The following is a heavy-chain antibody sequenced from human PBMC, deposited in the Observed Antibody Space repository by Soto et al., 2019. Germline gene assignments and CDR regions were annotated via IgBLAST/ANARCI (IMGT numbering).Heavy chain of an antibody. CDR2: ISHKSSAI. CDR3: AKNPLSSASVTNIDY. V-gene: IGHV3-48*02. CDR1: GFTFSNYA. D-gene: IGHD3-16*02. Sequence: EVQLVESGGGLVQPGGSLRLSCAASGFTFSNYAMNWVRQAPGKGLEWVSYISHKSSAIYHADSVKGRFTISRDNAKNPLYLAMNSLRDQDPAVLLFAKNPLSSASVTNIDYWGQGTLVTVSS. J-gene: IGHJ4*02.